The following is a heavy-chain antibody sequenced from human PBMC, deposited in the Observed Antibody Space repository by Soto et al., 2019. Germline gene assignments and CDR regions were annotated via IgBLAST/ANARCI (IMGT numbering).Heavy chain of an antibody. CDR3: GIAHYYDTGGYAPTRYGVDV. CDR1: GGSISSGAYY. Sequence: QVQLQESGPGLVKPSQTLSLTCTVSGGSISSGAYYWTWIRQHPGKGLEWIGYIYYSGRTYYNPSPKRCIVISVDTSENQFAMKLSSVTAADASVYYCGIAHYYDTGGYAPTRYGVDVWGQRTTVTVSS. D-gene: IGHD3-22*01. V-gene: IGHV4-31*03. CDR2: IYYSGRT. J-gene: IGHJ6*02.